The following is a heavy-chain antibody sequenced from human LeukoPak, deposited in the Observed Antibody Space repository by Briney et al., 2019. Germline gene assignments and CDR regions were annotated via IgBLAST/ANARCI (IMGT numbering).Heavy chain of an antibody. V-gene: IGHV1-8*02. CDR3: ARGLHYYDSSGWYDY. CDR1: GGTFSSYA. CDR2: MNPNSGNT. D-gene: IGHD3-22*01. J-gene: IGHJ4*02. Sequence: ASVKVSCKASGGTFSSYAISWVRQAPGQGLEWMGWMNPNSGNTGYAQKFQGRVTMTRNTSISTAYMELSSLRSEDTAVYYCARGLHYYDSSGWYDYWGQGTLVTVSS.